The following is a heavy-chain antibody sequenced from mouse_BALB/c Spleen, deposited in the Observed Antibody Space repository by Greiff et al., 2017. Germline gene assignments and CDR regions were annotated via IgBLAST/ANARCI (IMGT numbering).Heavy chain of an antibody. D-gene: IGHD2-1*01. Sequence: VMLVESGPGLVQPSQSLSITCTVSGFSLTSYGVHWVRQSPGKGLEWLGVIWSGGSTDYNAAFISRLSISKDNSKSQVFFKMNSLQANDTAIYYCARDGNYENYYAMDYWGQGTSVTVSS. CDR2: IWSGGST. CDR1: GFSLTSYG. J-gene: IGHJ4*01. CDR3: ARDGNYENYYAMDY. V-gene: IGHV2-2*02.